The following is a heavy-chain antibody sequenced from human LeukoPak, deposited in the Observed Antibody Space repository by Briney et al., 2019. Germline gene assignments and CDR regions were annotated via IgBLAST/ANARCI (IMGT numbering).Heavy chain of an antibody. V-gene: IGHV1-69*05. CDR2: IVPIFGTA. CDR3: GGTAIGNDAFDI. J-gene: IGHJ3*02. Sequence: SVKVSCKASGGTFSSYAISWVRQAPGQGLEWMGGIVPIFGTANYAQKFQGRVTITTDESTSTAYMELSSLRSEDTAVYYCGGTAIGNDAFDIWGQGTMVTVSS. D-gene: IGHD2-21*02. CDR1: GGTFSSYA.